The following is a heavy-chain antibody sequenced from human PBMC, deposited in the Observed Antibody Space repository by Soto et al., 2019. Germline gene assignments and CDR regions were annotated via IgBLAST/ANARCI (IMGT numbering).Heavy chain of an antibody. Sequence: GESLKISCKGSGYSFTSYWISWVRQMPGKGLEWMGRIDPSDSYTNYSPSFQGHVTISADKSISTAYLQWSSLKASDTAMYYCARRAWGYCSSTSCSYNWFDPWGQGTLVTVSS. V-gene: IGHV5-10-1*01. J-gene: IGHJ5*02. D-gene: IGHD2-2*01. CDR3: ARRAWGYCSSTSCSYNWFDP. CDR2: IDPSDSYT. CDR1: GYSFTSYW.